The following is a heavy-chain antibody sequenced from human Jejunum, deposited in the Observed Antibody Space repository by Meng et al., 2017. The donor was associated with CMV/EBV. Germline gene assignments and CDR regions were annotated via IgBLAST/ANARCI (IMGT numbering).Heavy chain of an antibody. CDR1: GSPFSSYA. D-gene: IGHD5-24*01. Sequence: GSPFSSYAMTWVRQAPGQGLEWVGGISPIYRSANNTQRFQGRVTITTDESTSTAYMELSSLTSENTAVYYCARDGREGYNCPYYFDSWGQGTLVTVSS. CDR3: ARDGREGYNCPYYFDS. V-gene: IGHV1-69*05. J-gene: IGHJ4*02. CDR2: ISPIYRSA.